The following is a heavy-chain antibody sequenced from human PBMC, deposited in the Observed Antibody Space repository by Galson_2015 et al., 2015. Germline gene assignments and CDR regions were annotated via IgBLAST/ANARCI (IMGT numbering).Heavy chain of an antibody. D-gene: IGHD3-22*01. J-gene: IGHJ4*02. CDR1: GGSISSGGYY. Sequence: TLSLTCTVSGGSISSGGYYWSWIRQHPGQGLEWIGYIYYSGSTYYNPSLKSRVTISVDTSKNQFSLKLSSVTAADTAVYYCAREGVYDSSGYRYWGQGTLVTVSS. V-gene: IGHV4-31*03. CDR3: AREGVYDSSGYRY. CDR2: IYYSGST.